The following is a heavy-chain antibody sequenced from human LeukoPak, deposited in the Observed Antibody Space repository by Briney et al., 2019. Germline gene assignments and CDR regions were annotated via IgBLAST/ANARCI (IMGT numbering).Heavy chain of an antibody. CDR1: GFAFSSYA. CDR3: AKVPYGDYYFEN. V-gene: IGHV3-23*01. Sequence: HTGGSLRLSCAASGFAFSSYAMSWVRQAPGKGLEWVSAITASGGSTYYADSVKGRFTISRDNSKNTLYLQVNSLRAEDTAVYYCAKVPYGDYYFENWGQGTLVTVSS. D-gene: IGHD4-17*01. J-gene: IGHJ4*02. CDR2: ITASGGST.